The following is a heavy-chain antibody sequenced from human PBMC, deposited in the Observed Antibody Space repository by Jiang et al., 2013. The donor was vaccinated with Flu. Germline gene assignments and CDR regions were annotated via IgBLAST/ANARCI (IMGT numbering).Heavy chain of an antibody. Sequence: EVQLLESGGGLVQPGGSLRLSCAASGFTFSSYDMHWVRQATGKGLEWVSAIGTAGDTYYPGSVKGRFTISRENAKNSLYLQMNSLRAGDTAVYYCARDRDRGMDVVGQRDHGHRLL. CDR2: IGTAGDT. CDR3: ARDRDRGMDV. J-gene: IGHJ6*04. CDR1: GFTFSSYD. V-gene: IGHV3-13*01.